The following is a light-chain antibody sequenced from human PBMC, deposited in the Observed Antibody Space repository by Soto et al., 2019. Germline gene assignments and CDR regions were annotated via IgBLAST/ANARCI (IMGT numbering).Light chain of an antibody. CDR3: QSYDSSLSGYVV. Sequence: QPVLTQPPSVSGAPGQRVTISCTGSNSNIGAGYDVHWYQQLPGTAPKLLIYGSSNRPSGVPDRFSGSKSGTSASLAITGLQAEDEADYYCQSYDSSLSGYVVFGGGTKLTVL. J-gene: IGLJ2*01. CDR2: GSS. V-gene: IGLV1-40*01. CDR1: NSNIGAGYD.